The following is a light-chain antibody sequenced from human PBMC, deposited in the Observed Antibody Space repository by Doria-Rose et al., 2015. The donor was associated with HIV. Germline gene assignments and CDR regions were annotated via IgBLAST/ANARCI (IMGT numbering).Light chain of an antibody. CDR2: WAS. CDR1: QSLLYTSKNY. Sequence: DVRMTQSPESLGMSLGERATLSCKSNQSLLYTSKNYLAWYQQKPGQPPNLLIYWASTRQSGVPARFSGSGSGTDFTLTISSLEAEDVAVYYCQQYYDTPSFGPGTTVDIK. V-gene: IGKV4-1*01. CDR3: QQYYDTPS. J-gene: IGKJ3*01.